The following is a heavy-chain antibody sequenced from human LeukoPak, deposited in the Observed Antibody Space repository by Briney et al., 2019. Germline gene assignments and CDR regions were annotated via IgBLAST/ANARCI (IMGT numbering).Heavy chain of an antibody. J-gene: IGHJ4*02. Sequence: LSLTCAVYGGSFSGYYWSWIRQPPGKGLEWVSAISGSGGSTYYADSVKGRFTISRDNSKNTLYLQMNSLRAEDTAVYYCAKGGYSYAVNWWGQGTLVTVSS. CDR1: GGSFSGYY. V-gene: IGHV3-23*01. CDR2: ISGSGGST. CDR3: AKGGYSYAVNW. D-gene: IGHD5-18*01.